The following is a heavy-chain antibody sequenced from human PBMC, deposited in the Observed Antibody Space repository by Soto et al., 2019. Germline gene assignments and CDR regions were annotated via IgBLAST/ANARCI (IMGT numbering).Heavy chain of an antibody. Sequence: QVQLVQSGAEVKKPGSSVKVSCQASGGTVSSYAITWVRQAPGQGLEWMGGIIPIFGTANYAQKFQGRATITADESTSTAYMELSSLRSEDTAVYYCAAGGDIVVVPARPKPAAHYGMDVWGQGTTVTVSS. D-gene: IGHD2-2*01. CDR3: AAGGDIVVVPARPKPAAHYGMDV. CDR2: IIPIFGTA. V-gene: IGHV1-69*01. CDR1: GGTVSSYA. J-gene: IGHJ6*02.